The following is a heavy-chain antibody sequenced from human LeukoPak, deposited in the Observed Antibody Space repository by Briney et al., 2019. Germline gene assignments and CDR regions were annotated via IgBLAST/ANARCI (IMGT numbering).Heavy chain of an antibody. Sequence: PSETLSLTCAVYGGSFSGYYWSWIRQPPGKGLEWIGEINHSGSTNYNPSLKSRVTISVDTSKNQFSLKLSSVTAADTAVYYCARGRQRIITMVRGPHKLGWFDPWGQGTLVTVSS. D-gene: IGHD3-10*01. V-gene: IGHV4-34*01. CDR2: INHSGST. CDR1: GGSFSGYY. CDR3: ARGRQRIITMVRGPHKLGWFDP. J-gene: IGHJ5*02.